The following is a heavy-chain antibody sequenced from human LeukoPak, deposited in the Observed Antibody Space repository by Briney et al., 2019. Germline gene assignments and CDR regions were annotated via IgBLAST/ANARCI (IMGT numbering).Heavy chain of an antibody. CDR2: VSSSGGPT. D-gene: IGHD6-19*01. Sequence: GGSLRLSRAASEFTFSDFYMSWIRQAPGKGLEWVSYVSSSGGPTYYADSVKGRFTISRDNAKNPLYLQMNSLRAEDTAVYFCARGDSSGWYFDYWGQGTLVTVSS. V-gene: IGHV3-11*01. CDR3: ARGDSSGWYFDY. J-gene: IGHJ4*02. CDR1: EFTFSDFY.